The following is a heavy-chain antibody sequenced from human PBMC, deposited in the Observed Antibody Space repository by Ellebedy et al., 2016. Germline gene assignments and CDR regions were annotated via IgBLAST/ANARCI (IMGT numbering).Heavy chain of an antibody. Sequence: GGSLRLSCAASGFTFSSYSMTWVRQAPGRGLEWVAYIRGDSVNIFYADSVKGRFTISRDNARNSLSLQMNALRDEDTAIYYCTRGLQYSSDWWGRGTLVSVSS. CDR3: TRGLQYSSDW. V-gene: IGHV3-48*02. J-gene: IGHJ4*02. CDR1: GFTFSSYS. CDR2: IRGDSVNI. D-gene: IGHD4-11*01.